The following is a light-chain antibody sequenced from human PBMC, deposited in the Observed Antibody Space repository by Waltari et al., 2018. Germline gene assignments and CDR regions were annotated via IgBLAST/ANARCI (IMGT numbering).Light chain of an antibody. CDR2: GST. Sequence: IVLTQSPVTLSVSPGERVTLSCRASQSVRTNVAWYQQQPGQAPRLLIYGSTKGATGIPARFSDTGSRTESTLTISSLQSEDFAVYFCHHYNDWPPGTFGQGTKLDSK. CDR3: HHYNDWPPGT. V-gene: IGKV3-15*01. J-gene: IGKJ2*02. CDR1: QSVRTN.